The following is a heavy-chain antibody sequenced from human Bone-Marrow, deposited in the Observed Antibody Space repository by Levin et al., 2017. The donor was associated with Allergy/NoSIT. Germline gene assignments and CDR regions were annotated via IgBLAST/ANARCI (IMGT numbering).Heavy chain of an antibody. CDR3: ASCSGGSCQYYYYYYMDV. CDR2: ISSSSSYI. CDR1: GFTFSSYS. Sequence: GESLKISCAASGFTFSSYSMNWVRQAPGKGLEWVSSISSSSSYIYYADSVKGRFTISRDNAKNSLYLQMNSLRAEDTAVYYCASCSGGSCQYYYYYYMDVWGKGTTVTVSS. V-gene: IGHV3-21*01. J-gene: IGHJ6*03. D-gene: IGHD2-15*01.